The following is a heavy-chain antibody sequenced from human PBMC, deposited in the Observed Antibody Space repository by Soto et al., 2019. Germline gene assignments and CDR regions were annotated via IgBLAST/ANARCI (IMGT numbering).Heavy chain of an antibody. V-gene: IGHV3-15*01. Sequence: VGSLRLSCAASGFTFTNAWMSWVRQAPGKGLEWVGRIKSKTDGGTTDYAAPVKGRFTISRDDSKNTLYLQMNSLKTEDTAVYYCTTARGTYGAEYFQHWGQGTLVTVSS. CDR2: IKSKTDGGTT. D-gene: IGHD4-17*01. J-gene: IGHJ1*01. CDR3: TTARGTYGAEYFQH. CDR1: GFTFTNAW.